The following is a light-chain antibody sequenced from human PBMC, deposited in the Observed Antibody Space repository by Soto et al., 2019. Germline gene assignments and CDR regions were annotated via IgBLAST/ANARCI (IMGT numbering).Light chain of an antibody. J-gene: IGLJ1*01. V-gene: IGLV2-11*01. CDR1: SSDVGGYNY. Sequence: QSALTQPRSVSGSPGQSVTISCTGSSSDVGGYNYVAWHQQHAGKAPQLMIYDVSQRPSGVPDRFSGSKSGNTASLTISGLQAEDEADYYCSSYAGTSYVFGTGTKLTVL. CDR2: DVS. CDR3: SSYAGTSYV.